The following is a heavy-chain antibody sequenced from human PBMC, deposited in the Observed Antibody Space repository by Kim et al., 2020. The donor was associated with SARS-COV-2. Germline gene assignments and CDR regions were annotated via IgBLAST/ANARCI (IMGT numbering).Heavy chain of an antibody. J-gene: IGHJ4*02. Sequence: GGTTNYAARVNGRFTMSRDESKITLYLQMNSLKTEDTAVYFCTTDLNGGCWGQGTLVTVSS. V-gene: IGHV3-15*06. CDR3: TTDLNGGC. D-gene: IGHD1-1*01. CDR2: GGTT.